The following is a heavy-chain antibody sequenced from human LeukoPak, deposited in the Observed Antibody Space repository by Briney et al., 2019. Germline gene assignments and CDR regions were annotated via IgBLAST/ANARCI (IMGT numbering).Heavy chain of an antibody. CDR1: GFTFIMHA. CDR2: ISDSGGDT. J-gene: IGHJ4*02. V-gene: IGHV3-23*01. D-gene: IGHD2-15*01. CDR3: ARRRGGTWGNFDS. Sequence: GGSLRLSCTASGFTFIMHAVSWVRQAPGKGLEWVSAISDSGGDTYLDSVKGRFTISRDNSRNTVYLKMNNLRPEDTALYYCARRRGGTWGNFDSWGQGTLVTVSS.